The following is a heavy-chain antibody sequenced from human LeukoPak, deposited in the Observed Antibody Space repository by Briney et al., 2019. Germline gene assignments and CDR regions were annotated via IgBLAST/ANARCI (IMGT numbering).Heavy chain of an antibody. J-gene: IGHJ4*02. CDR2: IYYTGST. Sequence: SETLSLTCTVSGGTISTYYWSWIRQAPGKGLEWIGFIYYTGSTNYNSSLKSRVTISLDTSKNQFSLKLTSVTAADTAVYYCARDGYKKGVDYWGQGTLVTVS. CDR3: ARDGYKKGVDY. V-gene: IGHV4-59*12. CDR1: GGTISTYY. D-gene: IGHD5-24*01.